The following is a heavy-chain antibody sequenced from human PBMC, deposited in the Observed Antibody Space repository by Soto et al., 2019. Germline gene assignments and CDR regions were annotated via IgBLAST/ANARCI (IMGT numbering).Heavy chain of an antibody. V-gene: IGHV4-61*01. D-gene: IGHD6-6*01. CDR3: ARGPAARPLDY. Sequence: LSLPCTVSGGSVSSGSYYWSWIRQPPGKGLEWIGYIYYSGSTNYNPSLKSRVTISVDTSKNQFSLKLSSVTAADTAVYYCARGPAARPLDYWGQGTLVTVSS. CDR1: GGSVSSGSYY. J-gene: IGHJ4*02. CDR2: IYYSGST.